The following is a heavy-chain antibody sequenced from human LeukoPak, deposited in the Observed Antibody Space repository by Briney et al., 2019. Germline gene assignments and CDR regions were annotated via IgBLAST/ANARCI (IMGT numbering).Heavy chain of an antibody. Sequence: GSLRLSCAGSGFTFSNYAMIWARQAPGKGLEWVSAIKGSGSYTKYADSVTGRFTISRDNSKNMLYLQMNSLTADDTAIYYCAKDPNGDYIGAFDFGGQGTMVTVSS. CDR1: GFTFSNYA. CDR2: IKGSGSYT. V-gene: IGHV3-23*01. CDR3: AKDPNGDYIGAFDF. D-gene: IGHD4-17*01. J-gene: IGHJ3*01.